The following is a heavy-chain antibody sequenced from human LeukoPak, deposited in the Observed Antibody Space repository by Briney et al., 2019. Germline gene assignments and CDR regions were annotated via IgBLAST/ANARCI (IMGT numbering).Heavy chain of an antibody. Sequence: GGSLRLSCAASGFIFNNYGLIWVRQAPGEGLEWVSAISNDGGGTNYADFVKGRFTISRDNSKNTLFLQMNSLRAEDTALYYCAKGSSGYFVDLWGQGTLVTVSS. D-gene: IGHD3-22*01. CDR3: AKGSSGYFVDL. CDR1: GFIFNNYG. CDR2: ISNDGGGT. J-gene: IGHJ5*02. V-gene: IGHV3-23*01.